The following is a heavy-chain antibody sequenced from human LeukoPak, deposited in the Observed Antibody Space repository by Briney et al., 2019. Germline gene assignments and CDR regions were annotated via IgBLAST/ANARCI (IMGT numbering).Heavy chain of an antibody. Sequence: GGSLRLSCAASGFSFSRYSMSWVRHGPGKGLEWVATINKDGTEKYYVDSVKGRFTISRDNVENSLYLHMDSLRAEDTAVYYCTRGGRSTSYYWQYWGQGSLVTVSS. CDR1: GFSFSRYS. D-gene: IGHD1-26*01. V-gene: IGHV3-7*01. CDR3: TRGGRSTSYYWQY. J-gene: IGHJ4*02. CDR2: INKDGTEK.